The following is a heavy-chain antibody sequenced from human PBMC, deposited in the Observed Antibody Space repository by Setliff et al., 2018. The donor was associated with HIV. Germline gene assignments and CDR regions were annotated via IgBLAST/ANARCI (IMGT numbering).Heavy chain of an antibody. CDR3: ARGFEGYCSGDSCHWFDS. V-gene: IGHV4-34*12. D-gene: IGHD2-15*01. Sequence: SETLSLTCAVYGGSLRDHDWSWIRQAPRKGLEWIGEIIHSGRTNYNPSLKSRVIVSRDTSKNQFSLRLTSTTVADTAVYYCARGFEGYCSGDSCHWFDSWGQGTQVTVSS. CDR2: IIHSGRT. CDR1: GGSLRDHD. J-gene: IGHJ5*01.